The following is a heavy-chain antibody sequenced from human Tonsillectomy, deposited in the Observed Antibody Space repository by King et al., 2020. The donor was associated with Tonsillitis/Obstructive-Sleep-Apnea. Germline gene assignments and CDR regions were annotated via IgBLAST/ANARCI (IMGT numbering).Heavy chain of an antibody. CDR1: GYTFTSYA. CDR2: INTNTGNP. Sequence: QLVQSGSELKKPGASVKVSCKASGYTFTSYAMNWVRQAPGQGLEWMGWINTNTGNPTYAQGFTGRVFFSLDTSVSPAYLQISSLKAEDTAVYYWARDDYGDSVDHYWFDPWGQGTLVTVST. D-gene: IGHD4-17*01. CDR3: ARDDYGDSVDHYWFDP. J-gene: IGHJ5*02. V-gene: IGHV7-4-1*02.